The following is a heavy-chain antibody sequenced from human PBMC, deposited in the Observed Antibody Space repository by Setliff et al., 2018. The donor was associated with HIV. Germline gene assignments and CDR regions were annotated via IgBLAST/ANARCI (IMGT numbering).Heavy chain of an antibody. CDR2: VRYDGSNK. V-gene: IGHV3-30*02. J-gene: IGHJ5*02. CDR1: GFTFSSYG. CDR3: ARGKRWFDP. Sequence: GGSLRLSCAASGFTFSSYGMHWVRQAPGKGLEWVAFVRYDGSNKYHADSVTGRFTISRDNAKNSLYLQMNSLRVEDTAVYYCARGKRWFDPWGQGTLVTVSS.